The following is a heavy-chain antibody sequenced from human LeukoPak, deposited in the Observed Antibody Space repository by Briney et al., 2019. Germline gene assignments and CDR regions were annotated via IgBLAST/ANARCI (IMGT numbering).Heavy chain of an antibody. V-gene: IGHV4-39*07. J-gene: IGHJ4*02. CDR2: IYSSGST. Sequence: SETLSLTCRVSGASINSGSNYWGWIRQPPGKTLEWIGSIYSSGSTYYNPSLKSRVTISVDTSKNQFSLKLSSVTAADTALYHCARGWSHYPLTLWGQGTLVTVSS. CDR1: GASINSGSNY. CDR3: ARGWSHYPLTL. D-gene: IGHD1-26*01.